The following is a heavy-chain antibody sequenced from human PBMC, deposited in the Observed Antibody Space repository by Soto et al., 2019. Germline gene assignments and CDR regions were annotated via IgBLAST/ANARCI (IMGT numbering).Heavy chain of an antibody. CDR3: ARVGRYCSGGSCYVFDY. CDR1: GGSISSGGYY. CDR2: IYYSGST. Sequence: SETLSLTCTVSGGSISSGGYYWSWIRQHPGKGLEWIGYIYYSGSTYYNPSLKSRVTISVDTSKNQFSLKLSSVTAADTAVYYCARVGRYCSGGSCYVFDYWGQGTLVTVPS. J-gene: IGHJ4*02. D-gene: IGHD2-15*01. V-gene: IGHV4-31*03.